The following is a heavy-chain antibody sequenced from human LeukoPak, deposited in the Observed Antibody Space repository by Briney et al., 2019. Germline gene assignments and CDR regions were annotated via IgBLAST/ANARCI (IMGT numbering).Heavy chain of an antibody. CDR3: ARGRRYDFWSGYSFDY. V-gene: IGHV1-46*01. CDR1: GYTLTSYY. CDR2: INPSGGST. Sequence: GASVKVSCKASGYTLTSYYMHWVRQAPGQGLEWVGIINPSGGSTSYAQKFQGRVTMTRDTSTSTVYMELSSLRSEDTAVYYCARGRRYDFWSGYSFDYWGQGTLVTVSS. D-gene: IGHD3-3*01. J-gene: IGHJ4*02.